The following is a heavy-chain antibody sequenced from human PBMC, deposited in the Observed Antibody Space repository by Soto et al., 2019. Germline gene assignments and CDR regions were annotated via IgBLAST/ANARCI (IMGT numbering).Heavy chain of an antibody. CDR2: ISSYTVNT. D-gene: IGHD2-2*01. V-gene: IGHV1-18*01. CDR1: VSPFTSYG. J-gene: IGHJ4*02. CDR3: ARGPESRSTAYFDY. Sequence: VSCTASVSPFTSYGISWVRHAPGQGLERMGWISSYTVNTNYAQKVQGRVTMSTDTSTSTAYYELTSLRSDDTDVYYCARGPESRSTAYFDYWGQGTPVTVSS.